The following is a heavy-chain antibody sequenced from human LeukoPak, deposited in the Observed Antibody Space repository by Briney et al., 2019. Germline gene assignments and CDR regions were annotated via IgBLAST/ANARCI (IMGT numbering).Heavy chain of an antibody. CDR3: ARADYYGSGNYYTSDY. D-gene: IGHD3-10*01. Sequence: GSLRLSFAASGFPFSSYSMNWVRQAPGKGLEWVSYIRSSSSTMYYADSVKGRFTISRDNAKNSLYLQMNSLRAEDTAVYYCARADYYGSGNYYTSDYWGQGTLVTVSS. J-gene: IGHJ4*02. V-gene: IGHV3-48*01. CDR1: GFPFSSYS. CDR2: IRSSSSTM.